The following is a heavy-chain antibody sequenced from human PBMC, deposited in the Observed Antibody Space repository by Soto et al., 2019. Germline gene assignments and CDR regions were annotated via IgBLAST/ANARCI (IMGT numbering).Heavy chain of an antibody. Sequence: SETLSLTCTVSGASMTGASMSSYYWSWIRQPPGKGLEWIGYIYYIGSTDYNPSLKSRVTISVGTSNNQFSLKLNSVTSADTAVYYCARASISGGNSASHYAMDVWGQGTTVTVSS. V-gene: IGHV4-61*01. J-gene: IGHJ6*02. D-gene: IGHD2-15*01. CDR1: GASMTGASMSSYY. CDR2: IYYIGST. CDR3: ARASISGGNSASHYAMDV.